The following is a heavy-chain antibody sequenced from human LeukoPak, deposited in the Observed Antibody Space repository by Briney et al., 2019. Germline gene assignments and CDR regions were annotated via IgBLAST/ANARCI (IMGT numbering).Heavy chain of an antibody. D-gene: IGHD6-13*01. Sequence: ASVKVSCKASGYTFTSYDINWVRQATGQGLEWMGWMNPNSGNTGYAQKFQGRVTMTTNTSISTAYMELSSLRSEDTAVYYCARGIAAAGTGSYFDYWGQGTLVTVSS. CDR2: MNPNSGNT. CDR1: GYTFTSYD. J-gene: IGHJ4*02. CDR3: ARGIAAAGTGSYFDY. V-gene: IGHV1-8*01.